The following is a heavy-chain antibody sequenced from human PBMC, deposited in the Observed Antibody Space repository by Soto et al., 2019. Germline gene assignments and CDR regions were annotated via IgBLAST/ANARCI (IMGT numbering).Heavy chain of an antibody. CDR1: GFTFSSYS. Sequence: ESGGALVQPGGSLRLSCAASGFTFSSYSMNWVRQAPGKGLQWVSYISRSSSNIYYADSVKGRFTISRDNAKNSLYLQMNTLTDEDTAVYYCARAATSLGYCSSTSCYEFDYWGQGTLVTVSS. CDR2: ISRSSSNI. V-gene: IGHV3-48*02. J-gene: IGHJ4*02. D-gene: IGHD2-2*01. CDR3: ARAATSLGYCSSTSCYEFDY.